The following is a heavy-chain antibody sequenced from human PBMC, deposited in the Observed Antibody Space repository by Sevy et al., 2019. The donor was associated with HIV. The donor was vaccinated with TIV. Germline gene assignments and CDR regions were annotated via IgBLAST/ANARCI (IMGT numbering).Heavy chain of an antibody. J-gene: IGHJ4*02. CDR2: IYYSGST. D-gene: IGHD3-10*01. V-gene: IGHV4-59*01. CDR1: GGSISSYY. Sequence: SETLSLTCTVSGGSISSYYWSWIRQPPGKGLEWIGYIYYSGSTNYIPSLKSRVTISVDTSKNQFSLKLSSVTAADTAVYYCARIRRGGYYGSGSYYFDYWGQGTLVTVSS. CDR3: ARIRRGGYYGSGSYYFDY.